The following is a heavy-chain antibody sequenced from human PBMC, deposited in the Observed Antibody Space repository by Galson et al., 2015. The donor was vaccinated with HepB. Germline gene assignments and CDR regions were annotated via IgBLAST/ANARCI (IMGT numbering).Heavy chain of an antibody. CDR1: GFSLSTSGVG. J-gene: IGHJ3*02. D-gene: IGHD5-12*01. CDR2: IYGNDDK. V-gene: IGHV2-5*01. Sequence: PALVKPTQTLTLTCTFSGFSLSTSGVGVGWIRQPPGKALEWLALIYGNDDKRHSPSLKSRLTITKDTSKNQVVLTMTNMDPVDTATYYCAHRASSGYPNAFDIWGQGPMVTVSS. CDR3: AHRASSGYPNAFDI.